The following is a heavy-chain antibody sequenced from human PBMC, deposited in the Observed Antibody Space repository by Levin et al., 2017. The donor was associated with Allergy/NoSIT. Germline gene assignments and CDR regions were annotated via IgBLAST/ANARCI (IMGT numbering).Heavy chain of an antibody. V-gene: IGHV1-2*02. CDR2: INPNSGGT. Sequence: ASVKVSCKASGYTFTGYYLHWVRQAPGQGLEWMGWINPNSGGTNYAQKFQGRVTMTSDTSISTAYMELSRLTSDDTAVYYCARVRIAWYTSLLWWGQGTLVTVSS. J-gene: IGHJ4*02. D-gene: IGHD6-13*01. CDR3: ARVRIAWYTSLLW. CDR1: GYTFTGYY.